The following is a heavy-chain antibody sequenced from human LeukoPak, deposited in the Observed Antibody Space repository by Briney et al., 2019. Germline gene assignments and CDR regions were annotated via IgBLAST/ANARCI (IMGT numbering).Heavy chain of an antibody. CDR2: ISAYNGNT. CDR1: GYTFTSYG. J-gene: IGHJ6*03. V-gene: IGHV1-18*01. D-gene: IGHD1-1*01. Sequence: GALVKVSCKASGYTFTSYGISWVRQAPGQGLEWMGWISAYNGNTNYAQKLQGRVTMTTDTSTSTAYMELRSLSSDDTAVYYCARERRAYYYYMDVWGKGTTVTVSS. CDR3: ARERRAYYYYMDV.